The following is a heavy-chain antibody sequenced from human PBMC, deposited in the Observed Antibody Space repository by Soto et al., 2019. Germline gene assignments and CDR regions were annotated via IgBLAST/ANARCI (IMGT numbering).Heavy chain of an antibody. J-gene: IGHJ5*02. CDR1: GGSISSGDYY. V-gene: IGHV4-31*03. CDR2: IYYSGST. D-gene: IGHD3-3*01. CDR3: ARWWSGSRLGFDP. Sequence: QVLLQESGPGLVKPSQTLTLTCTVSGGSISSGDYYWSWIRQHAEKGLEWIGYIYYSGSTYYNPSLKSRVTISVDTSKNQFSLKLSSVTAADTAVYYCARWWSGSRLGFDPWGQGTLVTVSS.